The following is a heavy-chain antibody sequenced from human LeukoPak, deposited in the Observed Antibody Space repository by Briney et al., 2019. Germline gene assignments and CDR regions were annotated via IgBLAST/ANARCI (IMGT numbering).Heavy chain of an antibody. J-gene: IGHJ4*02. Sequence: ASVKVSCKASGYTFTSYGISWVRQAPGQGLEWMGWISAYNGNTNYAQKLQGRVTMTTDTSTSTAYMELRSLRSDDTAVYYCARTPSTSETAAGSFDYWDQGTLVTVFS. CDR3: ARTPSTSETAAGSFDY. CDR2: ISAYNGNT. D-gene: IGHD6-13*01. V-gene: IGHV1-18*01. CDR1: GYTFTSYG.